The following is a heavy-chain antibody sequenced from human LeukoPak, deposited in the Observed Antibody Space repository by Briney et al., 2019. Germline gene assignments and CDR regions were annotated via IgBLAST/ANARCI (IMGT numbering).Heavy chain of an antibody. CDR1: VFTFNSYS. V-gene: IGHV3-21*01. D-gene: IGHD6-13*01. CDR2: ISKTSTYV. CDR3: SSRIAADGTMDY. J-gene: IGHJ4*02. Sequence: GGSLRLSCAASVFTFNSYSMNWVGQAPGKGLEWVSSISKTSTYVFYGDSVKGRFTISRDNAKNSVYLQMNSLRVEDTAVYYCSSRIAADGTMDYWGQGTLVTVSS.